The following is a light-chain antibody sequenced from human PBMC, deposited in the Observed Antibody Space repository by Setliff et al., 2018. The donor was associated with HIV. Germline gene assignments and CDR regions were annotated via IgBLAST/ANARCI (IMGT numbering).Light chain of an antibody. Sequence: QSALTQPRSVSGSPGQSVTISCTGTSSDVGGYNYVSWYQQHPGKAPKLMIYDVSKRPSGVPDRFSGSKSGNTASLTISGLQVEDEADYYCSSYTSSSTLYVFGTGTKVTVL. J-gene: IGLJ1*01. V-gene: IGLV2-11*01. CDR1: SSDVGGYNY. CDR3: SSYTSSSTLYV. CDR2: DVS.